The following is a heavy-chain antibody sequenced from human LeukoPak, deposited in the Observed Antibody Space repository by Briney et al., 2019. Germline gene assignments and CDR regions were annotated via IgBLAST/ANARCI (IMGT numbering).Heavy chain of an antibody. D-gene: IGHD3-16*01. CDR3: VGGSHDNGYFDY. Sequence: SETLSLTCTVSGGSISSSSYYWGWIRQPPGKGLEWIGSIYHSGSTYYNPSLKSRVTISVDTSKNQFSLKLSSVTAADTAVYYCVGGSHDNGYFDYWGQGTLVTVSS. V-gene: IGHV4-39*07. CDR1: GGSISSSSYY. J-gene: IGHJ4*02. CDR2: IYHSGST.